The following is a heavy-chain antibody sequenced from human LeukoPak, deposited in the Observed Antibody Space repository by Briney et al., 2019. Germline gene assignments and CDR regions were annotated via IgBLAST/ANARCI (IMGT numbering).Heavy chain of an antibody. CDR2: IIPIFGTA. D-gene: IGHD4-23*01. J-gene: IGHJ4*02. Sequence: ASVKVSCKASGGTFSSYAISWVRLAPGQGLEWRGGIIPIFGTANYAQKFQGRVTITADESTSTAYMELSSLRSEDTAVYYCAREWTYGGPKDYWGQGTLVTVSS. V-gene: IGHV1-69*13. CDR3: AREWTYGGPKDY. CDR1: GGTFSSYA.